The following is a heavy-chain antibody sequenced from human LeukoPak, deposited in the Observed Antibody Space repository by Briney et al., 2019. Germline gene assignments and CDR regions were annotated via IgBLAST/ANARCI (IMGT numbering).Heavy chain of an antibody. V-gene: IGHV3-30*03. J-gene: IGHJ4*02. CDR2: ISYDGSTK. CDR3: AGHFGAWHYFDY. D-gene: IGHD3-3*01. CDR1: GFTFYTYS. Sequence: TGGSLRLSCAASGFTFYTYSMNWVRQAPGKGLEWVALISYDGSTKYSTDSVKGRFTISRDNSKNTLYLQMNSLRPEDTAVYYCAGHFGAWHYFDYWGQGTLVTVSS.